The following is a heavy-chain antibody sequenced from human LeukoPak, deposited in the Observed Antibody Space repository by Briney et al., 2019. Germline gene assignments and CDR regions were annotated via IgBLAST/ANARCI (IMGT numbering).Heavy chain of an antibody. CDR3: ATDFLGFDP. D-gene: IGHD2/OR15-2a*01. J-gene: IGHJ5*02. CDR2: FDPEDGEP. V-gene: IGHV1-24*01. CDR1: GSTLTELS. Sequence: ASVKVSCKVSGSTLTELSMHWVRQAPGEGLEWMGGFDPEDGEPIYAQKFQGRVTMTEDTSTDTVHMELSSLRFEDTAVYYCATDFLGFDPWGQGTLVTVSS.